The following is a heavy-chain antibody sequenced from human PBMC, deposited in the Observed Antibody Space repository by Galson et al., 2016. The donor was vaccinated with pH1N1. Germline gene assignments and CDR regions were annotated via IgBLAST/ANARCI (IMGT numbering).Heavy chain of an antibody. Sequence: SETLSLTCSVSGGSVNGFFWSWVRQAPGKGLEWIGYIFTSGATSYTPALESRVTIPADTSNNQFSLRLRSVTAPDTAMYYCARDKGYRNYQGGPYNWFGLWGQGTLVTVSS. J-gene: IGHJ5*02. V-gene: IGHV4-4*09. CDR3: ARDKGYRNYQGGPYNWFGL. CDR1: GGSVNGFF. CDR2: IFTSGAT. D-gene: IGHD4-11*01.